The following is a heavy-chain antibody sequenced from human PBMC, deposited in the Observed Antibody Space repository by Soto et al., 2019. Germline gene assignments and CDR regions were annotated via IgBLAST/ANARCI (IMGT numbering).Heavy chain of an antibody. Sequence: QLQLQESGPGLVKPSETLSLTCTVFGGSISGTDYYWGWIRQPPGKGLEWVASIHSGGGTYYNPSLKSRVIISLDTSKNQFSLRLNSVTAADTAVFYCSASNGDYRPIENWGQGTLVTASS. D-gene: IGHD4-17*01. CDR3: SASNGDYRPIEN. CDR1: GGSISGTDYY. J-gene: IGHJ4*02. CDR2: IHSGGGT. V-gene: IGHV4-39*01.